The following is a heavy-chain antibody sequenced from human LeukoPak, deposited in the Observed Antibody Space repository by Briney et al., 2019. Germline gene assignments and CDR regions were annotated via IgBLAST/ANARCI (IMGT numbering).Heavy chain of an antibody. CDR1: GYSFTSYY. CDR2: INPSGGST. D-gene: IGHD4-23*01. V-gene: IGHV1-46*03. CDR3: ARASTYRGNSGNAFDI. Sequence: ASVKVSCKASGYSFTSYYMHWVRQAPRQGLEWMGIINPSGGSTSYAQKFQGRVTMTRDTSTSTVYMDLSSLRSENTAVYYCARASTYRGNSGNAFDICGQGTLVTVSS. J-gene: IGHJ3*02.